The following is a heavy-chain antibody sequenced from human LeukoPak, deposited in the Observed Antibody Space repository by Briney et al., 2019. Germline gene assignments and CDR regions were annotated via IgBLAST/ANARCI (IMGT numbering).Heavy chain of an antibody. D-gene: IGHD3-22*01. Sequence: SETLSLTCAVYGGSFSGYYWSWIRQPPGKGLEWIGGINHSGSTNYNPSLKSRVTISVDTSKNQFSLKLSSVTAADTAVYYCARRDSSGYLYYFDYWGQGTLVTVSS. V-gene: IGHV4-34*01. CDR2: INHSGST. CDR1: GGSFSGYY. CDR3: ARRDSSGYLYYFDY. J-gene: IGHJ4*02.